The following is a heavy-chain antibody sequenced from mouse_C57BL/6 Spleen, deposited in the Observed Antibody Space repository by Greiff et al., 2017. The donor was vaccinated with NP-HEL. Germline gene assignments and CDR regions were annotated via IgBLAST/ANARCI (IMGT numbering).Heavy chain of an antibody. CDR3: ASGLRGSPMDY. CDR1: GYTFTSYW. Sequence: QVQLQQPGAELVKPGASVKMSCKASGYTFTSYWITWVKQRPGQGLEWIGDIYPGSGSTNYNEKFKSKATLTVDTSSSTAYMQLRRLTSEDSAVYNCASGLRGSPMDYWGQGTSVTVSS. J-gene: IGHJ4*01. V-gene: IGHV1-55*01. CDR2: IYPGSGST.